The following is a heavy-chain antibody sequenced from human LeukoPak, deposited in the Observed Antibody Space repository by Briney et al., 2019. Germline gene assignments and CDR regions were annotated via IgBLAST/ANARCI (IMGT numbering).Heavy chain of an antibody. J-gene: IGHJ4*02. Sequence: GGSLRLSCAAAGFTFTNSWMTWVRQAPGKGLEWVANINQGGSETYYLDSVKGRFTIPRDNAKNSLFLQMNSLRAEDTAVYYCATLRHNYWGQGTLVTVSS. CDR2: INQGGSET. CDR1: GFTFTNSW. CDR3: ATLRHNY. D-gene: IGHD2-15*01. V-gene: IGHV3-7*02.